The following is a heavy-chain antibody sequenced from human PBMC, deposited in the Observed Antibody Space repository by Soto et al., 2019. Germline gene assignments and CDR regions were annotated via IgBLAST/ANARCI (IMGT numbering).Heavy chain of an antibody. V-gene: IGHV3-48*01. J-gene: IGHJ3*02. D-gene: IGHD2-15*01. CDR2: ISSSSSTI. CDR3: ASRVVAATRSDAFDI. Sequence: PGGSLRLSCAASGFTFSSYSMNWVRQAPGKGLEWGSYISSSSSTIYYADSVKGRFTISRDNAKNSLYLQMNSLRAEDTAVYYCASRVVAATRSDAFDIWGQGTMVTVS. CDR1: GFTFSSYS.